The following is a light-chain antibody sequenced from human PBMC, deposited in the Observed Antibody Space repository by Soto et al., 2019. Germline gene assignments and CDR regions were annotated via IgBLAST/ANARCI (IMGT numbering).Light chain of an antibody. CDR1: QGISTY. CDR2: AAS. J-gene: IGKJ1*01. Sequence: DIQMTQSPSSLSAYVGDRVTITCRASQGISTYLNWYLQKPGKAPKLLIYAASSLQTGVPSRFSGSGSETDFTLTISSLQPEDFATYSSQQSDSTTWTFGQGTKVDIK. V-gene: IGKV1-39*01. CDR3: QQSDSTTWT.